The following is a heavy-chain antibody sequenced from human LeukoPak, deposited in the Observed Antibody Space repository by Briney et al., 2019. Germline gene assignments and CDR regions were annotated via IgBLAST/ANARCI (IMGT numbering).Heavy chain of an antibody. CDR3: ARRAGEYSHPYDY. Sequence: PGGSLRLSCAASGFTFSNYAMRWVRQAPGKGLEWVSFIYSGGNTHYSDSVKGRFTISRDNSKNTLYLQMNRLRADDTAVYYCARRAGEYSHPYDYWGQGTLVTVSS. D-gene: IGHD4-17*01. J-gene: IGHJ4*02. CDR1: GFTFSNYA. V-gene: IGHV3-23*05. CDR2: IYSGGNT.